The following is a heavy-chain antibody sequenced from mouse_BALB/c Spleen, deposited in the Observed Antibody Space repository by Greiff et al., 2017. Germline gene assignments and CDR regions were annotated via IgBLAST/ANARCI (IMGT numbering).Heavy chain of an antibody. Sequence: QVQLKQSGAELARPGASVKLSCKASGYTFTSYWMQWVKQRPGQGLEWIGAIYPGDGDTRYTQKFKGKATLTADKSSSTAYMQLSSLASEDSAVYYCARDYYGSSSWYFDVWGAGTTVTVSS. J-gene: IGHJ1*01. CDR2: IYPGDGDT. CDR1: GYTFTSYW. CDR3: ARDYYGSSSWYFDV. D-gene: IGHD1-1*01. V-gene: IGHV1-87*01.